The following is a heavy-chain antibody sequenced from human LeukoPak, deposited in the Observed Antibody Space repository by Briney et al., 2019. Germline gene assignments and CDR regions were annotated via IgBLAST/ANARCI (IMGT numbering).Heavy chain of an antibody. J-gene: IGHJ6*02. Sequence: PGGPLRLSCAASGFALSSHWMTWVRQVPGRGPEWVANVNRDGSETYYLDSVKGRFTISKDNAKNSLYLQMNSLRAEDTALYHCARNNGMDVWGQGTTDIVSS. CDR1: GFALSSHW. CDR3: ARNNGMDV. V-gene: IGHV3-7*03. CDR2: VNRDGSET.